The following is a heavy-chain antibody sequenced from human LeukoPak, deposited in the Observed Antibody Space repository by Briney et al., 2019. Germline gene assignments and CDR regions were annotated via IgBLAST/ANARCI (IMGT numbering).Heavy chain of an antibody. CDR3: ARDGYNVYYYGMDV. D-gene: IGHD5-24*01. CDR1: GDSISGYY. V-gene: IGHV4-59*01. Sequence: SETLSLTCSVSGDSISGYYWSWIRQPPGKGLEWIGYIYSSGSTNYNPSLKSRVTISVDTSKKQFSLKLSSVTAADTAVYYCARDGYNVYYYGMDVWGQGTTVTVSS. J-gene: IGHJ6*02. CDR2: IYSSGST.